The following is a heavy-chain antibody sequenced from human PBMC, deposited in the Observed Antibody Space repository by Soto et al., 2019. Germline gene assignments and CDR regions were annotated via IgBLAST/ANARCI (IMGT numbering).Heavy chain of an antibody. CDR2: INPSGGST. CDR1: GYIFTNHY. Sequence: QVQLVQSGAEVKKPGASVKVSCKASGYIFTNHYIHWARQAPGQGLEWMGIINPSGGSTNYLQKFQGRIAMSRDTSTSTVYMELSSLRSEDTAVYCCARADYYDSSGFYYDCWGQGTLVTVSS. D-gene: IGHD3-22*01. J-gene: IGHJ4*02. V-gene: IGHV1-46*01. CDR3: ARADYYDSSGFYYDC.